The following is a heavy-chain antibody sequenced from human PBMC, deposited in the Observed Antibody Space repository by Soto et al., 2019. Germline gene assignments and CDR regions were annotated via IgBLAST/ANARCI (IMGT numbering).Heavy chain of an antibody. CDR2: IKQDGSEK. D-gene: IGHD6-13*01. Sequence: GGSLRLSCAASGFTFSSYWMSWVRQAPGKGLEWVANIKQDGSEKYYVDSVKGRFTISRDNAKNSLYLQMNSLRAEDTAVYYCARVGGAAAGAGARDYYYYYGMDVWGQGTTVTVSS. V-gene: IGHV3-7*05. CDR1: GFTFSSYW. CDR3: ARVGGAAAGAGARDYYYYYGMDV. J-gene: IGHJ6*02.